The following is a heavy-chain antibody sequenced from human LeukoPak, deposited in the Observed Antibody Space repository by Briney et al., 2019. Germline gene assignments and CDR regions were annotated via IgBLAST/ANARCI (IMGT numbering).Heavy chain of an antibody. CDR1: GGTFSSYA. CDR2: IIPIFGTA. V-gene: IGHV1-69*06. CDR3: AREANYDSSGYYYWFDP. D-gene: IGHD3-22*01. Sequence: GASVKVSCKASGGTFSSYAISWVGQAPGQGLEWMGGIIPIFGTANYAQKFQGRVTITADKSTSTAYMELSSLRSEDTAVYYCAREANYDSSGYYYWFDPWGQGTLVTVSS. J-gene: IGHJ5*02.